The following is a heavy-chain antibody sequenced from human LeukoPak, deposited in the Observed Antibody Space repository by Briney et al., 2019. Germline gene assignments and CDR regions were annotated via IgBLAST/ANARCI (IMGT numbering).Heavy chain of an antibody. CDR1: GFTFSSYG. D-gene: IGHD2-2*01. Sequence: GGSLRLSCAASGFTFSSYGMHWVRQAPGKGLEWVAFIRYDGSEKFYADSVKGRFTISRDNSKNTLYLQMNSLRAEDTAIYSCAKGRRYCSSTTCPDYWGQGTLVTVSS. CDR3: AKGRRYCSSTTCPDY. CDR2: IRYDGSEK. J-gene: IGHJ4*02. V-gene: IGHV3-30*02.